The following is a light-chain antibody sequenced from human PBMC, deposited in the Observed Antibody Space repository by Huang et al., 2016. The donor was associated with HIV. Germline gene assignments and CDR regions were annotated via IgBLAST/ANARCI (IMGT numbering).Light chain of an antibody. J-gene: IGKJ4*01. CDR2: WAS. CDR3: QQYYITPLT. V-gene: IGKV4-1*01. Sequence: DIVMTQSPDSLAVSLGERATINCKSSQSVLYSSNNKNYLAWYHQKPGQPPKLLIYWASTRESGVPDRFSGSGSGTDFTLTISSLQAEDVAVYYCQQYYITPLTFGGGTKVDIK. CDR1: QSVLYSSNNKNY.